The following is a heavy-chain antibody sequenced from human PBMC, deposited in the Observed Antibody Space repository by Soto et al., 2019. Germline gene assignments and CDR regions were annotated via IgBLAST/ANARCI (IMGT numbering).Heavy chain of an antibody. D-gene: IGHD2-2*02. CDR1: GGSISSGGYY. CDR3: ARETLGYCSSTSCYTGSPRGMDV. V-gene: IGHV4-31*03. Sequence: QVQLQESGPGLVKPSQTLSLTCTVSGGSISSGGYYWSWIRQHPGKGLEWIGYIYYSGSTYYNPSLRSRVTISIETSKNQFSLKLSSVTAADTAVYYCARETLGYCSSTSCYTGSPRGMDVWGQGTTVPVSS. J-gene: IGHJ6*02. CDR2: IYYSGST.